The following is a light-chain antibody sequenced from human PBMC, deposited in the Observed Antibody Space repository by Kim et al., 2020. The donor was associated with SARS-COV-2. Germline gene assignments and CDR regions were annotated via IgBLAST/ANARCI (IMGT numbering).Light chain of an antibody. J-gene: IGKJ1*01. V-gene: IGKV3-20*01. CDR2: GAS. Sequence: SSSYLAWYQRKPGQAPRLLIYGASSRATGIPDRFSGSGSATDFTLTISRLEPEDFAVYYCQQYGSSPWTFGQGTKVDIK. CDR1: SSSY. CDR3: QQYGSSPWT.